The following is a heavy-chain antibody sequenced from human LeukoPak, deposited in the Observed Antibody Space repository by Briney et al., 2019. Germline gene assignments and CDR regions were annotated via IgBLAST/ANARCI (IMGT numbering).Heavy chain of an antibody. J-gene: IGHJ4*02. CDR2: VYASGST. D-gene: IGHD1-26*01. Sequence: SQTLSLTCTVSGGSISSGAYYWTWIRQPAGQGLEWIGRVYASGSTKYNPSLKSRVTISVDTSKNQFSLKLSSVTAADTAVYYCARHGEARRGGSYAHFDYWGQGTLVTVSS. CDR3: ARHGEARRGGSYAHFDY. CDR1: GGSISSGAYY. V-gene: IGHV4-61*02.